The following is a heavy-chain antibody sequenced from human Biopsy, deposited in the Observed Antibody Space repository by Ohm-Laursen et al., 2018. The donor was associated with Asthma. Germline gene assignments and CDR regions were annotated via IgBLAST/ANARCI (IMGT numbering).Heavy chain of an antibody. J-gene: IGHJ4*02. D-gene: IGHD1-26*01. CDR3: ARDRGGTYGRTFES. CDR2: IKLDGGVT. CDR1: GFTVSSNG. V-gene: IGHV3-7*05. Sequence: SLRLSCTASGFTVSSNGMYWVRQPAGKGLEWVANIKLDGGVTKYVDSVRGRFTISRDNAKNSLYLQMNSLRAEDTAVYYCARDRGGTYGRTFESWGQGTLVTVSS.